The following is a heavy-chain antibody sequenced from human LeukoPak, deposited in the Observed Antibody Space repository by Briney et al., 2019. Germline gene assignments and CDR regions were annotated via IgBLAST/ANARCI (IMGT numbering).Heavy chain of an antibody. D-gene: IGHD3-22*01. CDR3: ARASYYYDSSGYYLFDY. CDR1: GGSISSYY. CDR2: IYYSGST. Sequence: PSETLSLTCTVSGGSISSYYWSWIRQPPGKGLEWIGHIYYSGSTNYNPSLKSRVTISVDASKNQFSLKLSSVTAADTAVYYCARASYYYDSSGYYLFDYWGQGTLVTVSS. V-gene: IGHV4-59*01. J-gene: IGHJ4*02.